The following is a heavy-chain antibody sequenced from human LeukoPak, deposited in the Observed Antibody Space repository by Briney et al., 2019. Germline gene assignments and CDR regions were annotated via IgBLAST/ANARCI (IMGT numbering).Heavy chain of an antibody. J-gene: IGHJ6*03. CDR1: GNTFTLYY. D-gene: IGHD3-16*01. CDR3: ASEQRGGLSANLGGLFASYYTYYYMDV. V-gene: IGHV1-46*01. Sequence: GASVKVSCKASGNTFTLYYIHWVRQAPGQGLQWMGMINPTDGATTYAQRFQGRVTMTRDMSTTTVYMDLRSLRSEDTAVYFCASEQRGGLSANLGGLFASYYTYYYMDVWGRGTTVTVSS. CDR2: INPTDGAT.